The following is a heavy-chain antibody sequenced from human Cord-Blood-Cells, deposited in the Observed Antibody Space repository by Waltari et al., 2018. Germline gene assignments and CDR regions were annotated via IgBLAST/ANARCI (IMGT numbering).Heavy chain of an antibody. J-gene: IGHJ3*02. CDR2: IYTSGRT. CDR1: GGSISSDY. Sequence: QVQLQESGPGLEKPSETLSLTCTVAGGSISSDYWSWIRQPAGKGLEWIGRIYTSGRTNYNPSLKSRVTMSVDTSKNQFSLKLSSVTAADTAVYYCARGSAQKDAFDIWGQGTMVTVSS. CDR3: ARGSAQKDAFDI. V-gene: IGHV4-4*07.